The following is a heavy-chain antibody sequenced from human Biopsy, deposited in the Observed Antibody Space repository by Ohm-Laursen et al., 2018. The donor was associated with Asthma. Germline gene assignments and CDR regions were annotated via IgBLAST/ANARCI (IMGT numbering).Heavy chain of an antibody. Sequence: TLSLTCTVSGGSVSSGGYYWTWIRQHPGKGLEWIGFIYYSGSTYYNPSLKSRVSISIDTPKNQFSLKLSSVTAADTAVYYCARAQDYYDSRGYYRSFDYWGQGTLVTVSS. D-gene: IGHD3-22*01. CDR3: ARAQDYYDSRGYYRSFDY. J-gene: IGHJ4*02. CDR1: GGSVSSGGYY. CDR2: IYYSGST. V-gene: IGHV4-31*02.